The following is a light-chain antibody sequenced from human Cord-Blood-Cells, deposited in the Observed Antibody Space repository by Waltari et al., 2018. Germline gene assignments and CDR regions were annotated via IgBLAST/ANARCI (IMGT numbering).Light chain of an antibody. CDR1: NIGSKS. Sequence: YLLTQPPSVSVAPGKTVRITCGGNNIGSKSVHWYQQKPGQAHVLVSYCDSDRPSGIPGRFSGSNAGNTATLTISGVEAVDEADYCCQVWDSSSDHYFFGTGTKVTVL. CDR2: CDS. CDR3: QVWDSSSDHYF. J-gene: IGLJ1*01. V-gene: IGLV3-21*04.